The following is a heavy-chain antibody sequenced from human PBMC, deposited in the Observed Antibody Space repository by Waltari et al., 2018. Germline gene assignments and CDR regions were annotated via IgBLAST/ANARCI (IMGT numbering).Heavy chain of an antibody. J-gene: IGHJ6*03. CDR2: IYYSGST. CDR3: ARGRSWDYYYYYMDV. CDR1: GGSISSYY. Sequence: QVQLQESGPGLVKPSETLSLTCTVSGGSISSYYWSWIRQPPGKGLEGIGYIYYSGSTNYNPSLKSRVTISVDTSKNQFSLKLSSVTAADTAVYYCARGRSWDYYYYYMDVWGKGTTVTVSS. D-gene: IGHD6-13*01. V-gene: IGHV4-59*01.